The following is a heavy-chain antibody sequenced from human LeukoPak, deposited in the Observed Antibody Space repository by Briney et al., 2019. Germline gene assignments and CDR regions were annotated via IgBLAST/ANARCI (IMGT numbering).Heavy chain of an antibody. V-gene: IGHV5-51*01. J-gene: IGHJ4*02. CDR1: EYSFATYW. CDR2: IYPSDSDT. CDR3: ARPLQGIVGATGFDY. Sequence: GESLKISCQGSEYSFATYWIAWLRQMPGKGLEWMGIIYPSDSDTRYSPPFQGQVTISADKSIKTAYLQWSSLKASDTAMYYCARPLQGIVGATGFDYWGQGTLVTVSS. D-gene: IGHD1-26*01.